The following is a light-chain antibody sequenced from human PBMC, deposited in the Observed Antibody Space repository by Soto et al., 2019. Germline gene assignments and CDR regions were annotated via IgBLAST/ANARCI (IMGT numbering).Light chain of an antibody. CDR2: DDR. J-gene: IGLJ2*01. CDR1: NIGSKT. CDR3: QVWDSSSDHVV. V-gene: IGLV3-21*02. Sequence: SYVLTQPPSVSVAPGQTARITCGEKNIGSKTVHWYQQKPGQAPVLVVYDDRARPSGIPERFSGSNPGNTATLTISRVEAGDEADYYCQVWDSSSDHVVFGGGTKLTVL.